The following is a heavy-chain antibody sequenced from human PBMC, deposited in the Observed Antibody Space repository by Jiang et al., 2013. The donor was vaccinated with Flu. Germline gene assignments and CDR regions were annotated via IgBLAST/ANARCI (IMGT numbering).Heavy chain of an antibody. J-gene: IGHJ4*02. V-gene: IGHV3-23*01. D-gene: IGHD3-10*01. Sequence: TYYADSVKGRFTISRDNSKNTLYLQMNSLRAEDTAVYYCAKDRGGRYFDYWGQGTLVTVSS. CDR2: T. CDR3: AKDRGGRYFDY.